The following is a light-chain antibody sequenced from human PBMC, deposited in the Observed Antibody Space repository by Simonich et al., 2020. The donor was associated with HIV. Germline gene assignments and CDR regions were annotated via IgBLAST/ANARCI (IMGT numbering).Light chain of an antibody. V-gene: IGKV3-15*01. CDR2: GAS. CDR3: QQSNNWPLT. CDR1: QSVSSN. Sequence: EIVMPQSPATLSVSPGERATLSCRASQSVSSNLAWYQQKPGQAPRRLIYGASTRATGIPARFSGSGSGTEFTLTISSMQSEDFAVYYCQQSNNWPLTFGPGTKVDIK. J-gene: IGKJ3*01.